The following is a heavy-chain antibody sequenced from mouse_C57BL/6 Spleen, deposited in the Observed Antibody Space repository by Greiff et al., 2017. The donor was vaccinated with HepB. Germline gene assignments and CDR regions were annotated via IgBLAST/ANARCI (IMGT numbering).Heavy chain of an antibody. D-gene: IGHD1-1*01. V-gene: IGHV5-4*01. CDR2: ISDGGSYT. CDR1: GFTFSSYA. Sequence: EVKVVESGGGLVKPGGSLKLSCAASGFTFSSYAMSWVRQTPEKRLEWVATISDGGSYTYYPDNVKGRFTISRDNAKNNLYLQMSHLKSEDTAMYYCARDDYGSSYSFAYWGQGTLVTVSA. J-gene: IGHJ3*01. CDR3: ARDDYGSSYSFAY.